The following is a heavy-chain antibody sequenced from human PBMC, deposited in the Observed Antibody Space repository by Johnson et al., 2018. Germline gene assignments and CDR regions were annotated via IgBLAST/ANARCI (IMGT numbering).Heavy chain of an antibody. CDR3: TTTEYYYDSRGYYYFRYYYNYMDV. J-gene: IGHJ6*03. CDR2: IKSKTDGGTT. Sequence: VQLVQSGGGLVKPGGSLRLSCAASGFTFSNAWMNWVRQAPGKGLEWVGRIKSKTDGGTTDYAAPVKGRFTIPRVDSKNTLYLQINSLKTEDKAVYYCTTTEYYYDSRGYYYFRYYYNYMDVWGKGTTVTVSS. CDR1: GFTFSNAW. V-gene: IGHV3-15*07. D-gene: IGHD3-22*01.